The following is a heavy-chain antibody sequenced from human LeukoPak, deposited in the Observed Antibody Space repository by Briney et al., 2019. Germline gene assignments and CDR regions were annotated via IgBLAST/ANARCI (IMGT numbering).Heavy chain of an antibody. D-gene: IGHD6-19*01. CDR1: GGSISSSSYY. CDR2: IYYSGST. J-gene: IGHJ4*02. V-gene: IGHV4-39*01. Sequence: SETLSLTCTVSGGSISSSSYYWGWIRQPPGKGLEWIGSIYYSGSTYYNPSLKSRVTISEDTSKNQFSLKLSSVTAADTAVYYCARGVSVAGHFDYWGQGTLVTVSS. CDR3: ARGVSVAGHFDY.